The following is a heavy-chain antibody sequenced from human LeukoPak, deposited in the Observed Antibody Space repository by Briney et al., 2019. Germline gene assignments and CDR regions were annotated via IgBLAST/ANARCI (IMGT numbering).Heavy chain of an antibody. CDR3: ARGGGKWVRGGFDS. Sequence: PSETLSLTCSISGAPINNFYWSWIRQPVGKGLEWIGRIYTSGSTNYNPSLKSRVSMSGDISKNRLSLNLISVTAADRGVYYCARGGGKWVRGGFDSWGQGILVTVSS. CDR2: IYTSGST. V-gene: IGHV4-4*07. D-gene: IGHD5-12*01. J-gene: IGHJ4*02. CDR1: GAPINNFY.